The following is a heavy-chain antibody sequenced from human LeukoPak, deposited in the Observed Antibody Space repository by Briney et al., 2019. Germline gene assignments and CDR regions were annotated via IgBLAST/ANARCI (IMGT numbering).Heavy chain of an antibody. D-gene: IGHD1-26*01. CDR2: IKQDGSEK. V-gene: IGHV3-7*01. J-gene: IGHJ6*02. Sequence: PGGSLRLSCAASGFTFSSYWMSWVRQAPGKGLEWVANIKQDGSEKYYVDSVKGRFTISRDNAKNSLYLQMNSLRAEDTAVYYCARDRGGSNYYYYYGMDVWGQGTTVTVSS. CDR3: ARDRGGSNYYYYYGMDV. CDR1: GFTFSSYW.